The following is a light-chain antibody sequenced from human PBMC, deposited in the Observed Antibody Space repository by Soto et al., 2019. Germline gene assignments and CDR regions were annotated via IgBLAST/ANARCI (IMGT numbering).Light chain of an antibody. Sequence: EIVMTQSPATRSVSPGERATVSCRASQSVRSNLAWYQQKPGQAPRLLIYGASTRATGIPARFSGSGSGTEFALIISSLQSEDVAVYYCQQYSNWPPAITFGQGTRLEIK. J-gene: IGKJ5*01. CDR2: GAS. CDR1: QSVRSN. CDR3: QQYSNWPPAIT. V-gene: IGKV3-15*01.